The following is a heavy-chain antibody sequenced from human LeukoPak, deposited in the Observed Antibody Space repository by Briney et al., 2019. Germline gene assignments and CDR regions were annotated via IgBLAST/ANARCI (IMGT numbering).Heavy chain of an antibody. CDR3: ARDYSGYYYDSSGYTTDY. J-gene: IGHJ4*02. V-gene: IGHV1-2*02. CDR2: INPNSGGT. CDR1: GYTFTDYY. Sequence: ASVKVSCKASGYTFTDYYLHWVRQAPGQGLEWMGWINPNSGGTNYAQKFQGRVTMTRDTSINTAHMELSRLRSDDTAVYYCARDYSGYYYDSSGYTTDYWGQGTLVTVSS. D-gene: IGHD3-22*01.